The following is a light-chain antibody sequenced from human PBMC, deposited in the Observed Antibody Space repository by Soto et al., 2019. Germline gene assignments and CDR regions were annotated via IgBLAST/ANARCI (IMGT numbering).Light chain of an antibody. CDR3: QQRSNWPT. CDR1: QSVSSY. J-gene: IGKJ5*01. Sequence: VLTQSPSTLSLSTGERATLSCRASQSVSSYLAWYQQKPGQAPRLLIYDASNRATGIPARFSGSGSGTDFTLTISSLEPEDFAVYYCQQRSNWPTFGQGTRLEN. CDR2: DAS. V-gene: IGKV3-11*01.